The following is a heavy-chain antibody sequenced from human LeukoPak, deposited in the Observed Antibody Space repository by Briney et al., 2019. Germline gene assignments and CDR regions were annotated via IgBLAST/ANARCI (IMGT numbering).Heavy chain of an antibody. CDR1: GGSISSNNFY. J-gene: IGHJ3*02. CDR3: ARYEPYRLVAFDI. Sequence: SETLSLTCTVSGGSISSNNFYWGWIRQPPGKGLEWIGSIYYSGATYYNPSLKSRVTISVDTSNDHFSLKLSSVTAADTAVYYCARYEPYRLVAFDIWGQGTMVTVSS. V-gene: IGHV4-39*02. D-gene: IGHD1-14*01. CDR2: IYYSGAT.